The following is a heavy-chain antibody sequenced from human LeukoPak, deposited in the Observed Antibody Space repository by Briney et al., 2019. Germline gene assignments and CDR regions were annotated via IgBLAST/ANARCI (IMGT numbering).Heavy chain of an antibody. J-gene: IGHJ4*02. CDR3: ARHSYDSGSSFDY. D-gene: IGHD3-10*01. CDR1: GGSISSSSYY. V-gene: IGHV4-39*01. Sequence: SETLSLTCTVPGGSISSSSYYWGWIRQPPGKGLEWIGSIYYSGSTYYNPSLKSRVTISVDTSKNQFSLKLSSVTAADTAVYYCARHSYDSGSSFDYWGQGTLVTVSS. CDR2: IYYSGST.